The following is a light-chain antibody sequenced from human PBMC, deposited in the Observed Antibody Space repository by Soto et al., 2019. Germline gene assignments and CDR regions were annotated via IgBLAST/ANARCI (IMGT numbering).Light chain of an antibody. J-gene: IGLJ3*02. V-gene: IGLV1-40*01. CDR2: ANS. Sequence: QSVLTQPPSVSGAPGQRVTISCTGRSSNIGAGYDVHWYQQLPGAAPTLLISANSDRPSGVPDRFSGSKSGTSASLAITGLQTEDEADYYCQSFDRSLTAWVFGGGTKLTVL. CDR1: SSNIGAGYD. CDR3: QSFDRSLTAWV.